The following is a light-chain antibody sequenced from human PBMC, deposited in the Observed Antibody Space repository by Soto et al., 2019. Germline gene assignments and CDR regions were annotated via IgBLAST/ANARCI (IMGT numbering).Light chain of an antibody. Sequence: QSALTQPRSVSGSPGQSVTISCTGTSSDVGNYNYVSWYQQHPGKAPKLMIYDVSKRPSGVPDRFSGSKSDYTASLTISGLQAEDEADYYCCSYVGSYTPLSVVFGGGTKLTVL. J-gene: IGLJ2*01. V-gene: IGLV2-11*01. CDR3: CSYVGSYTPLSVV. CDR1: SSDVGNYNY. CDR2: DVS.